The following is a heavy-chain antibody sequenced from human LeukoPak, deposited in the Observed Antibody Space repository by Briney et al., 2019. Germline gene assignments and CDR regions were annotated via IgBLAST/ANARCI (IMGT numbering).Heavy chain of an antibody. CDR2: IYYSGST. J-gene: IGHJ5*02. Sequence: SETLSLTCAVYGGSFSGYYWSWIRQPPGKGLEWIGYIYYSGSTNYNPSLKSRVTISVDTSKNQFSLKLSSVTAADTAVYYCARSMNWNYSYNWFDPWGQGTLVTVSS. D-gene: IGHD1-7*01. CDR1: GGSFSGYY. V-gene: IGHV4-59*08. CDR3: ARSMNWNYSYNWFDP.